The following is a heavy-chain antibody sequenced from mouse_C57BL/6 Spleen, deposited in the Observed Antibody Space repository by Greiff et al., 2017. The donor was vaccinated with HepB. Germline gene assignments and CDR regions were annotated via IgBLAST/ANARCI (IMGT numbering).Heavy chain of an antibody. V-gene: IGHV1-69*01. CDR3: ARDYGSSRYFDY. J-gene: IGHJ2*01. CDR1: GYTFTSYW. CDR2: IDPSDSYT. Sequence: QVQLQQSGAELVMPGASVKLSCKASGYTFTSYWMHWVKQRPGQGLEWIGEIDPSDSYTNYNQKFKGKSTLTVDKSSSTAYMQLSSLTSEDSAVYYCARDYGSSRYFDYWGQGTTLTVSS. D-gene: IGHD1-1*01.